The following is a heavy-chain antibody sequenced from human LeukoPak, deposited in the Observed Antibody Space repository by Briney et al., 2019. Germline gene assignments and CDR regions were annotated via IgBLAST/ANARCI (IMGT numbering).Heavy chain of an antibody. CDR2: MNPNSGNT. CDR3: ATPSGSYYGSYFDY. CDR1: GYTFTSYD. Sequence: ASVTVSCKASGYTFTSYDISWVRQATGQGLEWMGWMNPNSGNTGYAQKFQGRVTMTRNTSISTAYMELSSLRSEDTAVYYCATPSGSYYGSYFDYWGQGTLVTVSS. J-gene: IGHJ4*02. D-gene: IGHD1-26*01. V-gene: IGHV1-8*01.